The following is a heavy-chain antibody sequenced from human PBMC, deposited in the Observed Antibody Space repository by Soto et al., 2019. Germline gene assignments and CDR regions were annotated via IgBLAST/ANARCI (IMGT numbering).Heavy chain of an antibody. J-gene: IGHJ4*02. CDR2: ISSSSSYI. CDR3: ARDSSIAAFDY. V-gene: IGHV3-21*01. D-gene: IGHD6-6*01. CDR1: GFTFSSYS. Sequence: GGSLRLSYAASGFTFSSYSMNWVRQAPGKGLEWVSSISSSSSYIYYADSVKGRFTISRDNAKNSLYLQMNSLRAEDTAVYYCARDSSIAAFDYWGQGTLVTVSS.